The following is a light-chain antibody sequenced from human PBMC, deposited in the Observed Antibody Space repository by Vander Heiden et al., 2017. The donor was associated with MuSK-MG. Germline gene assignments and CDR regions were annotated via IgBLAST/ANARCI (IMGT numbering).Light chain of an antibody. Sequence: QSVLTQPPSASGTPGQRVTISCSGSSSNIGSNYVYWYQQLPGTAPKLLIYSNNQRPSGVPDRFSGSKSGTSASLAISGLRSEDEADYYCAAWDDSRSVGVFGGGTKLTVL. CDR3: AAWDDSRSVGV. CDR2: SNN. V-gene: IGLV1-47*02. CDR1: SSNIGSNY. J-gene: IGLJ3*02.